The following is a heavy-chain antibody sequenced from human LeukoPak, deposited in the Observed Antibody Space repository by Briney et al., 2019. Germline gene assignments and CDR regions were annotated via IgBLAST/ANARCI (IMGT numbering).Heavy chain of an antibody. CDR3: VRHLAQDYRFGMDF. V-gene: IGHV4-59*08. D-gene: IGHD3-16*02. CDR2: IYQSGVT. CDR1: GDSFNIYY. Sequence: PSETLSLTCTFSGDSFNIYYWSWIRQPPGKGLEWIGNIYQSGVTKSNPSLQSRVTISIDTSENQFSLKLSSVCVADTAEYYCVRHLAQDYRFGMDFWGQGTTVIVSS. J-gene: IGHJ6*02.